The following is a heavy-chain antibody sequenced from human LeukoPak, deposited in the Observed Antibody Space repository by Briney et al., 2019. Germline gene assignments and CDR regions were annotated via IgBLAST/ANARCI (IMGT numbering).Heavy chain of an antibody. CDR1: GFTFSGYE. V-gene: IGHV3-48*03. Sequence: GGSLRLSCAVSGFTFSGYEMIWVRQAPGKGLEWISYITITGVTTYYADSVKGRFTISRDNAKESLYLQMSSLRAEDSAVYYCARGRTSYDYGDYRLAYWGQGTLVTVSS. D-gene: IGHD4-17*01. J-gene: IGHJ4*02. CDR2: ITITGVTT. CDR3: ARGRTSYDYGDYRLAY.